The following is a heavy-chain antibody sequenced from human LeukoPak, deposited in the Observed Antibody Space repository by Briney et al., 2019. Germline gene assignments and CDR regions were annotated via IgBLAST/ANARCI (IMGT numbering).Heavy chain of an antibody. CDR1: GGSMSSSSYY. J-gene: IGHJ3*02. V-gene: IGHV4-39*01. CDR2: IYYSGST. CDR3: ARHRTYDSSGYYYFDAFDI. D-gene: IGHD3-22*01. Sequence: PSETLSLTCTVSGGSMSSSSYYWGWIRQPPGKGLEWIGSIYYSGSTYYNPSLKSRGTISVDTSKNQFSLKLSSVTAADTAVYYCARHRTYDSSGYYYFDAFDIWGQGTMVTVSS.